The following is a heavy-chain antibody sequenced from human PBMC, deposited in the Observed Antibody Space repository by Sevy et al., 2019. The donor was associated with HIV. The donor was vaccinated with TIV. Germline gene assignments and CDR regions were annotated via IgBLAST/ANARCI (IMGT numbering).Heavy chain of an antibody. CDR3: ARGDYYGSLYYFDY. Sequence: GGSLRLSCAASGFTFSNYFINWVCQAPGKGLEWISSISSGSSYIFYADSVKGRFTISRDNAKNSLYLHMNSLIAEDTAVYYCARGDYYGSLYYFDYWGPGTLVTVSS. CDR1: GFTFSNYF. J-gene: IGHJ4*02. V-gene: IGHV3-21*01. CDR2: ISSGSSYI. D-gene: IGHD3-10*01.